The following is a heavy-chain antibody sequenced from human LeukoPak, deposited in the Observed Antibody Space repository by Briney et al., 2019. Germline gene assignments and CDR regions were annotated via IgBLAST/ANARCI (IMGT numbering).Heavy chain of an antibody. CDR2: INWNGNTA. CDR3: ARTRYSSGNYFDC. D-gene: IGHD2-15*01. Sequence: PGGSLRLSCVATGFKFDDYGMSWVRQTPGRGLEWVPTINWNGNTAGYADSVKGRFSIARDNAKDSLYLQMNSLRADDTAFYFCARTRYSSGNYFDCWGQGTLVTVSP. V-gene: IGHV3-20*04. CDR1: GFKFDDYG. J-gene: IGHJ4*02.